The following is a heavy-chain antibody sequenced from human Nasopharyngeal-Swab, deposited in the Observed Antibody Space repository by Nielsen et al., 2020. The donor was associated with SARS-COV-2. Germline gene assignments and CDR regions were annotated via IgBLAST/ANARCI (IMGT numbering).Heavy chain of an antibody. CDR2: LYPSDSDT. CDR3: ARLPPNCGGDCYFDY. D-gene: IGHD2-21*02. J-gene: IGHJ4*02. CDR1: GYSFNNNW. Sequence: GESLKISCRASGYSFNNNWIGWVRQMPGKGLEFMGILYPSDSDTRYSPPFQGQVTISADKSITTAYLQWSSLKASDTAMYYCARLPPNCGGDCYFDYWGQGTPVTVSS. V-gene: IGHV5-51*01.